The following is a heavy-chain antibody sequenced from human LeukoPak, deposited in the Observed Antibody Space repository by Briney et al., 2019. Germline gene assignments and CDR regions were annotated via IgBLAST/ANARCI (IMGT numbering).Heavy chain of an antibody. CDR1: SDSITSCGYY. J-gene: IGHJ6*03. CDR2: IYYSGST. D-gene: IGHD4-11*01. Sequence: SETLSLTCTVSSDSITSCGYYWNWIRQHPGKGLEWIGYIYYSGSTFYNPSLKSRVTMSVDTSKNQFSLKLSSVTAADTAVYYCARAPKGMTTVRYYYYYYMDVWGKGTTVTVSS. CDR3: ARAPKGMTTVRYYYYYYMDV. V-gene: IGHV4-31*03.